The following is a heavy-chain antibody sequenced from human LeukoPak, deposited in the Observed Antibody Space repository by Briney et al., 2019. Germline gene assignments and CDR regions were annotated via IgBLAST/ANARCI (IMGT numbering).Heavy chain of an antibody. Sequence: GGSLRLSCAASGFTFDDYAMHWVRQAPGKGLEWVSGISWNSGSIGYADSVKGRFTISRDNAKNSLYLQMNSLRAEDMALYYCAKDMHEMVYAKGFVYWGQGTLVTVSS. D-gene: IGHD2-8*01. CDR2: ISWNSGSI. V-gene: IGHV3-9*03. CDR1: GFTFDDYA. J-gene: IGHJ4*02. CDR3: AKDMHEMVYAKGFVY.